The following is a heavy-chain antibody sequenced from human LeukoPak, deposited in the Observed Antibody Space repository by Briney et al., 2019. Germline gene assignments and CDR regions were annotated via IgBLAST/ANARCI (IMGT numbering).Heavy chain of an antibody. Sequence: ASVKVSCKASGYTFTDYYMHWVRQAPGQGLEWMGWINPNSGGTNYAQKFQGRVTMTWDTSISTAYMELSRLRSDDTAVYYCARDNDSRDPPHFDYWGQGTLVTVSS. V-gene: IGHV1-2*02. CDR2: INPNSGGT. CDR1: GYTFTDYY. J-gene: IGHJ4*02. CDR3: ARDNDSRDPPHFDY. D-gene: IGHD3-16*01.